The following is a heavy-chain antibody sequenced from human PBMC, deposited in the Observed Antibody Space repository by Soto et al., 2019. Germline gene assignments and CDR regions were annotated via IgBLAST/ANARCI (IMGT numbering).Heavy chain of an antibody. CDR2: IYYSGIT. Sequence: QVQLQESGPGLVKPSETLSLTCTVSGGSISSYYWSWIRQPPGKGLEWIGYIYYSGITDYNPSLKSRVTTSVDTSKSQFSLKLSSVTAADTAGYYCARGGGVYYFDYWGQGTRVTVSS. CDR3: ARGGGVYYFDY. J-gene: IGHJ4*02. V-gene: IGHV4-59*01. D-gene: IGHD2-8*02. CDR1: GGSISSYY.